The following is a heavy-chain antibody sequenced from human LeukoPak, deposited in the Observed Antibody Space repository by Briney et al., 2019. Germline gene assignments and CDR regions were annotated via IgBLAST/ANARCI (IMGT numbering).Heavy chain of an antibody. CDR2: IYHSGST. V-gene: IGHV4-38-2*02. Sequence: PSETLSLTCTVSDYSISSSYYWGWIRQPPGKGLEWIGSIYHSGSTYYNPSLKSRVTISVDTSKNQFSLKLSSVTAADTAVYYCARERYYGSGSYYNLGPFDYWGQGTLVTVSS. J-gene: IGHJ4*02. D-gene: IGHD3-10*01. CDR1: DYSISSSYY. CDR3: ARERYYGSGSYYNLGPFDY.